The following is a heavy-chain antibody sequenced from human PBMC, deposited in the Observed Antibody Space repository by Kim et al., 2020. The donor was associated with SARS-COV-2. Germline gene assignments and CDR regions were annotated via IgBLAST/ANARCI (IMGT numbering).Heavy chain of an antibody. J-gene: IGHJ6*02. D-gene: IGHD6-19*01. CDR1: GFTFSSYG. CDR2: ISYDGSNK. Sequence: GGSLRLSCAASGFTFSSYGMHWVRQAPGKGLEWVAVISYDGSNKYYADSVKGRFTISRDNSKNTLYLQMNSLRAEDTAVYYCAKVRCSGWLGAYYYYGMGVWGQGPTVTVSS. CDR3: AKVRCSGWLGAYYYYGMGV. V-gene: IGHV3-30*18.